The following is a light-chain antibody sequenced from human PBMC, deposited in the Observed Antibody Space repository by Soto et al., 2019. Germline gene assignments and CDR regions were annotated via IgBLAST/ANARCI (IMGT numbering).Light chain of an antibody. J-gene: IGKJ4*01. CDR2: AAS. Sequence: QMTQSPSTLSAFVGDTVTITCRASQSIDTWLAWHQQKPGKAPKLLISAASSLQGGVPSTFSGSGSGTDFTLTISSLQPEDFATYYCLQAYNYPLTFGGGTKVDI. CDR1: QSIDTW. V-gene: IGKV1-6*01. CDR3: LQAYNYPLT.